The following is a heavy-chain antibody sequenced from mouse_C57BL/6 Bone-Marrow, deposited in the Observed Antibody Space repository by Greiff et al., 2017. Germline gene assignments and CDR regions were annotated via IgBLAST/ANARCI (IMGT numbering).Heavy chain of an antibody. J-gene: IGHJ3*01. CDR1: GYTFTSYW. D-gene: IGHD2-2*01. CDR2: IDPSDSYT. V-gene: IGHV1-50*01. CDR3: ARGGNGYDGFAY. Sequence: QVQLQQSGAELVKPGASVKLSCKASGYTFTSYWMQWVKQRPGQGLEWIGEIDPSDSYTNYNQKFKGKATLTVDTSSSTAYMQLSSLTSEDSAVYYCARGGNGYDGFAYWGQGTLVTVSA.